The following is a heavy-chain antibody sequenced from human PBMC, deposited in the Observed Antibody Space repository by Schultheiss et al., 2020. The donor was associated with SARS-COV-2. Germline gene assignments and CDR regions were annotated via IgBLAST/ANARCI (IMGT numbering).Heavy chain of an antibody. CDR3: ARRDIAAAGIPFDI. Sequence: GESLKISCKGSGFSFTSYWISWVLQMPGKGLEWMGRIDPSDSYTNYSPSFQGHVTISADKSISTAYLQWSSLKASDTAMYYCARRDIAAAGIPFDIWGQGTMVTVSS. J-gene: IGHJ3*02. D-gene: IGHD6-13*01. CDR2: IDPSDSYT. CDR1: GFSFTSYW. V-gene: IGHV5-10-1*01.